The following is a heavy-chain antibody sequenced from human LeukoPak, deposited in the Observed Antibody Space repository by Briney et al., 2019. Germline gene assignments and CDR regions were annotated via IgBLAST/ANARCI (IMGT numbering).Heavy chain of an antibody. CDR2: INPNSGGT. Sequence: ASVKVSCKASGYTFTGYYMHWVRQAPGQGLEWMGWINPNSGGTNYAQKFQGRVTMTRDTSISTAYMELSRLRSDDTAVYYCARDRLAARGTFDYWGQGTLVTVSP. D-gene: IGHD6-6*01. CDR1: GYTFTGYY. J-gene: IGHJ4*02. CDR3: ARDRLAARGTFDY. V-gene: IGHV1-2*02.